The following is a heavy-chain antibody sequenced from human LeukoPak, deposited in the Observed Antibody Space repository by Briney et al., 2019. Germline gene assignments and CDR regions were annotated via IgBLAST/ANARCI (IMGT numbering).Heavy chain of an antibody. J-gene: IGHJ4*02. Sequence: GESLKISCKGSGYTFTDYWIGWVRQMPGKGLEWMGIIYPGDSDTRYNPSFQGQVTISADKYISTAYLQWSSLKASDSAMYYCARPLWGDYDSSGYLFDSWGQGTLVTVSS. D-gene: IGHD3-22*01. V-gene: IGHV5-51*01. CDR1: GYTFTDYW. CDR2: IYPGDSDT. CDR3: ARPLWGDYDSSGYLFDS.